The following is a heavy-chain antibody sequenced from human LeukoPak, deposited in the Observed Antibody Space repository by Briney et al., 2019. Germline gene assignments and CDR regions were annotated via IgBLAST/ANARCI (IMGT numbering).Heavy chain of an antibody. CDR2: ITNGGSGI. V-gene: IGHV3-11*01. CDR1: GFIFSDYY. D-gene: IGHD6-13*01. Sequence: GGSLRLSCAASGFIFSDYYMTWVRQAPGKGLEPISYITNGGSGIYADSVKDRFTISRDNAKNSIYLHMSSLRVEDTAVYYCARERGSSWFYQAFDLWGQGALIIVSS. CDR3: ARERGSSWFYQAFDL. J-gene: IGHJ4*02.